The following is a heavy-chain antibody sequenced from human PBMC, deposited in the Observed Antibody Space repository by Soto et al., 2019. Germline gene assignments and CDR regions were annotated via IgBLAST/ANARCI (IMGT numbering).Heavy chain of an antibody. V-gene: IGHV4-59*01. Sequence: SETLSLTCTVSGGSISSYYWSWIRQPPGKGLEWIGYIYYSGSTNYNPSLKSRVTISVDTSKNQFSLKLSSVTAADTAVYYCARGDLGYCSGGSCYSMMYYYYGMDVWGQGTTVTSP. CDR1: GGSISSYY. J-gene: IGHJ6*02. CDR3: ARGDLGYCSGGSCYSMMYYYYGMDV. CDR2: IYYSGST. D-gene: IGHD2-15*01.